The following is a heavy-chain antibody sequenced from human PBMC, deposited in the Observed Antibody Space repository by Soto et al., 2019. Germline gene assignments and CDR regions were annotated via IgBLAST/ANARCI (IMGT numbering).Heavy chain of an antibody. CDR1: GYTFISYG. Sequence: VQLVQSGAEVKKPGASVKVSCKTSGYTFISYGISWVRQAPGQGLEWMGWISAYNGNTNYAPKFQGTVTMTTDTSTSTAYMDLRNLRSDDTAVYFCARQIYDSDSYYRTWGQGTLVTVSS. D-gene: IGHD3-22*01. V-gene: IGHV1-18*01. J-gene: IGHJ4*02. CDR3: ARQIYDSDSYYRT. CDR2: ISAYNGNT.